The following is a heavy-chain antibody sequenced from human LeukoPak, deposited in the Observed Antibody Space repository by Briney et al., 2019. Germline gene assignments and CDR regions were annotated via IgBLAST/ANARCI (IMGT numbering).Heavy chain of an antibody. J-gene: IGHJ6*03. CDR3: ARVAFRDYGSGSPTPFCMDV. CDR1: GYTFTSYG. V-gene: IGHV1-18*01. CDR2: ISAYNGNT. D-gene: IGHD3-10*01. Sequence: ASVKVSCKASGYTFTSYGISWVRQAPGQGLEWMGWISAYNGNTNYAQKLQGRVTMTTDTSTSTAYMELRSLRSDDTAVYYCARVAFRDYGSGSPTPFCMDVWGKGTTVTVSS.